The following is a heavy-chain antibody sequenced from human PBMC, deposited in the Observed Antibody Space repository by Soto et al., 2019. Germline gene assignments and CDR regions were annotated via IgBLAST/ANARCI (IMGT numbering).Heavy chain of an antibody. J-gene: IGHJ6*02. CDR3: ARVMVRGVIRGYYYGMDV. CDR1: GGSISSGDYY. CDR2: INHSGST. D-gene: IGHD3-10*01. V-gene: IGHV4-39*07. Sequence: SETLSLTCTVSGGSISSGDYYWSWIRQPPGKGLEWIGEINHSGSTNYNPSLKSRVTISVDTSKNQFSLKLSSVTAADTAVYYCARVMVRGVIRGYYYGMDVWGQGTTVT.